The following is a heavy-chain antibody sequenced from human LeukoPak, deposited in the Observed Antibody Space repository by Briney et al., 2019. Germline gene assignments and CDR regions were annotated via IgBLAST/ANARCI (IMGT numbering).Heavy chain of an antibody. V-gene: IGHV3-15*01. CDR2: MNSNRDGGTS. CDR3: TTLSNDVLY. J-gene: IGHJ4*02. CDR1: GFTFHNDW. Sequence: GGSLRLSCAASGFTFHNDWMTWVRQAPGKGLEWVGRMNSNRDGGTSDYAAPVKGRFTISRDDSKNTLYLHMNSLRAEDTAVYYCTTLSNDVLYWGQGTLVTVS. D-gene: IGHD4-11*01.